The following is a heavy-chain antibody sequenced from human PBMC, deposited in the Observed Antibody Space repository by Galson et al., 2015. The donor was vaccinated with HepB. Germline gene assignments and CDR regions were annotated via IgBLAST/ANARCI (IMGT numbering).Heavy chain of an antibody. J-gene: IGHJ4*02. CDR1: GFTFGSYG. D-gene: IGHD4-11*01. CDR3: ANSISTYIFDFFDY. V-gene: IGHV3-30*18. Sequence: SLRLSCAASGFTFGSYGMHWVRQAPGKGLEWVAVISYDGSNKYYADSVKGRFTISRDNSKNTLYLQMNSLRAEDTAVYYCANSISTYIFDFFDYWGQGTLVTVSS. CDR2: ISYDGSNK.